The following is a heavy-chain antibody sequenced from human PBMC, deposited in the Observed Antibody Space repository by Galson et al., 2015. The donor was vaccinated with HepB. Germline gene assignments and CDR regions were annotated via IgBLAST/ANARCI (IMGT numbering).Heavy chain of an antibody. CDR3: ARELYASGWIFDY. V-gene: IGHV3-64*01. Sequence: SLRLSCAASGFTFSSYAMHWVRQAPGKGLEYVSAISSNGGSTYYANSVKGRFTISRDNSKNTLYLQMGSLRAEDMAVYYCARELYASGWIFDYWGQGTLVTVSS. J-gene: IGHJ4*02. D-gene: IGHD6-19*01. CDR2: ISSNGGST. CDR1: GFTFSSYA.